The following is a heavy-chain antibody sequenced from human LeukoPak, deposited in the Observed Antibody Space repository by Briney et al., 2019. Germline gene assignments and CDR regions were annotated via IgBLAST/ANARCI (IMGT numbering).Heavy chain of an antibody. CDR1: GGSISGYY. J-gene: IGHJ4*02. D-gene: IGHD6-19*01. CDR2: VYTSGST. Sequence: SETLSLTCTVSGGSISGYYWSWIRRPAGQGLEWIGRVYTSGSTNCNPSLKSRVTMSVDTSKNQFSLKLTSVTAADTAVYYCARGPYSSGYYSFDYWGQGTLVTVSS. V-gene: IGHV4-4*07. CDR3: ARGPYSSGYYSFDY.